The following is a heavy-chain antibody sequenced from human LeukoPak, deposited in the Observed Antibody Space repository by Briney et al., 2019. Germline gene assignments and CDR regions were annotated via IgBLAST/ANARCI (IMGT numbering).Heavy chain of an antibody. Sequence: GASVKVSCKASGYTFTTYAIHWVRQAPGQSLAWMGWINTGNGNTKYSQEFQGRVTITRDTSASTAYMELSSLRSEDMAVYYCARDNSVGGIAWWFDPWGQGTLVTVSS. D-gene: IGHD1-26*01. CDR1: GYTFTTYA. CDR2: INTGNGNT. V-gene: IGHV1-3*03. CDR3: ARDNSVGGIAWWFDP. J-gene: IGHJ5*02.